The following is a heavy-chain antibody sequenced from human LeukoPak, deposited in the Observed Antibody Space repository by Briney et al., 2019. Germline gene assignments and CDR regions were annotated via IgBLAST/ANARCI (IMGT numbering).Heavy chain of an antibody. J-gene: IGHJ5*02. Sequence: SETLSLTCAVYGGSFSGYYWSWIRQPPGKGLEWIGEINHSGSTNYNPSLKSRVTISVDTSKNQFSLKLSSVTAADTAVYYCATGGSWYYDWFDPWGQGTLVTVSS. D-gene: IGHD6-13*01. CDR3: ATGGSWYYDWFDP. CDR2: INHSGST. V-gene: IGHV4-34*01. CDR1: GGSFSGYY.